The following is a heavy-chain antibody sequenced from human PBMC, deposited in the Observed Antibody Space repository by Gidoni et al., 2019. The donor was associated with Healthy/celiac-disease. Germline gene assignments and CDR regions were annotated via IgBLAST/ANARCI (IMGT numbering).Heavy chain of an antibody. CDR2: IIPIFGTA. V-gene: IGHV1-69*01. J-gene: IGHJ5*02. D-gene: IGHD2-2*01. CDR3: ARDCSSTSYAIGFWFDP. CDR1: GGTFSSYA. Sequence: QVQLVQSGAEVKQPGSSVKVSCKASGGTFSSYAISWVRQAPGQGLEWMGGIIPIFGTANYAQKFQGRVTITADESTSTAYMELSSLRSEDTAVYYCARDCSSTSYAIGFWFDPWGQGTLVTVSS.